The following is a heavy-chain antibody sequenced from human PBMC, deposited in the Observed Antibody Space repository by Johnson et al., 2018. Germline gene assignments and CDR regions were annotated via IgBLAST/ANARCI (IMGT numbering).Heavy chain of an antibody. CDR3: AREPALSMSDAFDI. Sequence: EVQLVESGGGLVQPGGSLRLSCAASGFSFSSYWMHWVRQAPGKGLVWVSRINRDGSSTYYADSVKGRFNIPRDNAKKTLDLQVNSLRAEDTAVYYCAREPALSMSDAFDIWGQGTVVTVSS. D-gene: IGHD2-15*01. J-gene: IGHJ3*02. V-gene: IGHV3-74*01. CDR1: GFSFSSYW. CDR2: INRDGSST.